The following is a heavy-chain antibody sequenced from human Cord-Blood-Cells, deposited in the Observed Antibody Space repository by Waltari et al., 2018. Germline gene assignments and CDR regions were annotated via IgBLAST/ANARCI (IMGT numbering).Heavy chain of an antibody. Sequence: EVQLVESGGGLVKPGGSLRLSCAASGFTFSNAWMSWVRQAPGKGLEWVGRIKSKTDGGTTDYAAPVKGRFTISRDDSKNTLYLQMNSLKTEDTAVYYCTTSPPLGWIGGEGDAFDIWGQGTMVTVSS. V-gene: IGHV3-15*01. CDR2: IKSKTDGGTT. D-gene: IGHD3-16*01. CDR3: TTSPPLGWIGGEGDAFDI. J-gene: IGHJ3*02. CDR1: GFTFSNAW.